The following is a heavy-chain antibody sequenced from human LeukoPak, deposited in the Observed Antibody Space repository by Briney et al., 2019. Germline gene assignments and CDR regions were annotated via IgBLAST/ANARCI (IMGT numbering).Heavy chain of an antibody. CDR2: IKSDGST. D-gene: IGHD3-22*01. CDR3: ARAPTEIGGYYPEYFRH. V-gene: IGHV3-74*01. CDR1: GFTSSSYW. Sequence: PGGSLRLSCAASGFTSSSYWMHWVRQAPGKGLVWVSRIKSDGSTNYAESVKGRFTISRDNAKNTVSLQMNSLRAEDTGVYYCARAPTEIGGYYPEYFRHWGQGTLVTVSS. J-gene: IGHJ1*01.